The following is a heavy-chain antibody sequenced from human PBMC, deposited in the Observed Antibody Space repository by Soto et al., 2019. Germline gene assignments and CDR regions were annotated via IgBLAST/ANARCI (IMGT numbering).Heavy chain of an antibody. Sequence: PGGSLRLSCAASGFTFSSYSMNWVRQAPGKGLEWVSSISSSSSYIYYADSVKGRFTISRDISKSTLYLQMNSLRAEDTALYYCAKGRSYYYYGVDVWGQGTTVTVSS. CDR1: GFTFSSYS. J-gene: IGHJ6*02. CDR2: ISSSSSYI. CDR3: AKGRSYYYYGVDV. V-gene: IGHV3-21*04.